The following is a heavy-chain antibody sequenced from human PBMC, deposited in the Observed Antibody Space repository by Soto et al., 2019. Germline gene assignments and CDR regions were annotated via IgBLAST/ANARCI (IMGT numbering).Heavy chain of an antibody. CDR3: ARSLMVYAIYAFDI. V-gene: IGHV3-30*03. Sequence: PGGSLRLSCAASGFTFSSYGMHWVRQAPGKGLEWVAVISYDGSNKYYADSVKGRFTISRDNSKNTLYLQMNSLRAEDTAVYYCARSLMVYAIYAFDIWGQGTMVTVSS. D-gene: IGHD2-8*01. CDR2: ISYDGSNK. J-gene: IGHJ3*02. CDR1: GFTFSSYG.